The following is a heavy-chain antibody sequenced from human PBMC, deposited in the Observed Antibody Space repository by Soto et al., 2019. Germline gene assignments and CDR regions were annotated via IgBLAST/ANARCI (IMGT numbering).Heavy chain of an antibody. V-gene: IGHV1-2*04. CDR2: INPKSGGT. J-gene: IGHJ6*02. D-gene: IGHD2-8*01. Sequence: GASVKVSCKASGYTFTGYYVHWVRQAPGHGLEWLGRINPKSGGTSTAQKFQGWVTMTRDRSISTVYMELTRLRSDDTAVYFCARGHSTDCSNGVCSFFYNHEMDVWGQGATVTVSS. CDR3: ARGHSTDCSNGVCSFFYNHEMDV. CDR1: GYTFTGYY.